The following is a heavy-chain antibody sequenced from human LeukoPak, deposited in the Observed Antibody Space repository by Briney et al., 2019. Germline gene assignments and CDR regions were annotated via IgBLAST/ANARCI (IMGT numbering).Heavy chain of an antibody. CDR3: ARGGDGYIGRFDY. CDR1: GYTFTDYY. Sequence: ASVKVSCKASGYTFTDYYMHWVRQAPGQGLEWMGWINPNSGGTNYAQKFQGRVTMTRDTSISTAYMELSRLRSDDTAVYYCARGGDGYIGRFDYWGQGTLVTVSS. D-gene: IGHD5-24*01. CDR2: INPNSGGT. V-gene: IGHV1-2*02. J-gene: IGHJ4*02.